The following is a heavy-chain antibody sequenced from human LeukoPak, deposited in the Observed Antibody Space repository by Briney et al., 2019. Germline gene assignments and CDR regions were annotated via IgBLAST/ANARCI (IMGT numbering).Heavy chain of an antibody. D-gene: IGHD2-2*01. CDR1: GYTFTSYY. J-gene: IGHJ4*02. Sequence: ASVKVSCKASGYTFTSYYMHWVRQAPGQGLEGMGIINPSGGSTSYAQKFQGRVTMTRDTSTSTVYMELSSLRSEDTAVYYCARDDLGYCSSTSCSQGGYWGQGTLVTVSS. V-gene: IGHV1-46*01. CDR3: ARDDLGYCSSTSCSQGGY. CDR2: INPSGGST.